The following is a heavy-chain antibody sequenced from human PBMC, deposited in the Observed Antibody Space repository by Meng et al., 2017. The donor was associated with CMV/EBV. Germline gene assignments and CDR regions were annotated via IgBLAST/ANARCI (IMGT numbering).Heavy chain of an antibody. Sequence: GSLRLSCVIYGGSFNNYYWNWIRQPPGKGLEWIGEINHSGSTNYNPSLKSRVTISVDTSKNQFSLKLSSVTAADTAMYYCARQVDCSSASCYGWDWGQGTLVTVSS. CDR2: INHSGST. V-gene: IGHV4-34*01. J-gene: IGHJ1*01. CDR3: ARQVDCSSASCYGWD. D-gene: IGHD2-2*01. CDR1: GGSFNNYY.